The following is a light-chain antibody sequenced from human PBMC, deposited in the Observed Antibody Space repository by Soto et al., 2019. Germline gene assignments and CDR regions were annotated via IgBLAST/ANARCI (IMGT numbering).Light chain of an antibody. V-gene: IGLV2-14*01. Sequence: QSALTQPASVSGSPGQSITISCTGTSSDVGGYNYVSWYQQHPGKAPKLMIYEVSNRPSGVSNRFSGSKSGNTASLTISGLQAEDEADYYCSSYTSSSTPNYVFVTGTKVTVL. CDR3: SSYTSSSTPNYV. J-gene: IGLJ1*01. CDR2: EVS. CDR1: SSDVGGYNY.